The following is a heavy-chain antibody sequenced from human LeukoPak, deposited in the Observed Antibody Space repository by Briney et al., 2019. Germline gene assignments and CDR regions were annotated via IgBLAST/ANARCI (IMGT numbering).Heavy chain of an antibody. J-gene: IGHJ6*03. CDR2: VYYSGST. Sequence: SETLSLTCTVSGGSISSSSYYWGWIRQPPGKGLEWIGSVYYSGSTYYNPSLKSRVTISVDTSKNQFSLKLSSVTAADTAVYYCARAGFMEQVMDVWGKGTTVTVSS. D-gene: IGHD3-3*01. CDR3: ARAGFMEQVMDV. V-gene: IGHV4-39*07. CDR1: GGSISSSSYY.